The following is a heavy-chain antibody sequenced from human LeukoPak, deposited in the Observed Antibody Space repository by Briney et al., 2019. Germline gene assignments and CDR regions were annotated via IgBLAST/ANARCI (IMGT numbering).Heavy chain of an antibody. CDR1: GGSFSGYY. D-gene: IGHD6-13*01. J-gene: IGHJ5*02. V-gene: IGHV4-34*01. CDR3: ARDHPRGAAANRGWFDP. CDR2: INHSGST. Sequence: SETLSLTCAVYGGSFSGYYWSWIRQPPGKGLEWIGEINHSGSTNYNPSLKSRVPISVDTSTNQFSLKLSSVTAADTAVYYCARDHPRGAAANRGWFDPWGQGTLVTVSS.